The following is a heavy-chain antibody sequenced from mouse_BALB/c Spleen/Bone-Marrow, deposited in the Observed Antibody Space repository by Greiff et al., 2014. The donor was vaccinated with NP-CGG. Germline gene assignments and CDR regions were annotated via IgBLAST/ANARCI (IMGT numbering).Heavy chain of an antibody. V-gene: IGHV1S56*01. D-gene: IGHD1-2*01. Sequence: QVQLQQSGPELVKPGASVRISCKASGYTFTSYYIHWVKQRPGQGLEWIGWIYPGNVNTKYNEKFKGKATLTADKSSSTAYMQLSSLTSEDSAVYFCARRVHYYGCYFDYWGQGTTLTVSS. J-gene: IGHJ2*01. CDR1: GYTFTSYY. CDR3: ARRVHYYGCYFDY. CDR2: IYPGNVNT.